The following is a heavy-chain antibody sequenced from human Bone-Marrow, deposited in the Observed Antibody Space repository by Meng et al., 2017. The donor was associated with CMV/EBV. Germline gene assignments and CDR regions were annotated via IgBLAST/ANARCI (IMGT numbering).Heavy chain of an antibody. CDR1: GFTFSSYA. D-gene: IGHD1-1*01. CDR2: IYGGGSST. J-gene: IGHJ4*02. CDR3: AKDHNNGENYFDY. Sequence: GESLKISCAASGFTFSSYAMSWVRQAPGKGLEWVSVIYGGGSSTYYADSVKGRFTISRDNSKNTLYLQMNSLRAEDTAVYYCAKDHNNGENYFDYWGQGTLVTVSS. V-gene: IGHV3-23*03.